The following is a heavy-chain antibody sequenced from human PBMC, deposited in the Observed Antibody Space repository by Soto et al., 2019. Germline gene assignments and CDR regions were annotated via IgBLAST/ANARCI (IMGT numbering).Heavy chain of an antibody. Sequence: QVKLVESGGGGVKPGRSLRLSCAASGFSFSISPMHWVRQAPGKGPEWVALISYDGTNKFYADSVKGRFTISRDNSKSTLYLQVDSLRPEDAAVYYCARDPKTSGGQHWAFNYFDSWGQGTLVTVSS. CDR2: ISYDGTNK. CDR3: ARDPKTSGGQHWAFNYFDS. CDR1: GFSFSISP. J-gene: IGHJ4*02. D-gene: IGHD7-27*01. V-gene: IGHV3-30-3*01.